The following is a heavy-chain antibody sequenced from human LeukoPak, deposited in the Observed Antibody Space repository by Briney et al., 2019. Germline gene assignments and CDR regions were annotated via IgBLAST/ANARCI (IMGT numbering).Heavy chain of an antibody. CDR2: IYTSGST. D-gene: IGHD5-18*01. CDR3: ARGPPRYSYGYVSTFDY. V-gene: IGHV4-4*07. J-gene: IGHJ4*02. Sequence: ETLSLTCTVSGGSISSYYWSWIRQPAGKGLEWIGRIYTSGSTNYNPSLKSRVTISVDTSKNQFSLKLSSVTAADTAVYYCARGPPRYSYGYVSTFDYWGQGTLVTVSS. CDR1: GGSISSYY.